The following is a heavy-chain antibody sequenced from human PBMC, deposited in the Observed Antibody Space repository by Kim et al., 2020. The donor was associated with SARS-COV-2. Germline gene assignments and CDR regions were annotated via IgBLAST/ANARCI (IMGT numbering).Heavy chain of an antibody. Sequence: GGSLRLSCAASGFIFRNFGIHWVRQAPGKGLEWVAFISNDGTFTTYADSVKGRFTISRDYGENTVYLQMDSLFAGDMALYYCARPSSSHFDFWGQGTLVT. V-gene: IGHV3-33*01. CDR1: GFIFRNFG. CDR2: ISNDGTFT. J-gene: IGHJ4*02. D-gene: IGHD3-10*01. CDR3: ARPSSSHFDF.